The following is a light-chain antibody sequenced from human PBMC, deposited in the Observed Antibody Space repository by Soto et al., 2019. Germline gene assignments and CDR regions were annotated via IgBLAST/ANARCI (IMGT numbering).Light chain of an antibody. CDR3: QQYTMYAA. CDR2: KAS. J-gene: IGKJ1*01. Sequence: PSPLSASVGDTVTITCRASRSIKSWLAWYQQKPGQAPKLLISKASSLENGVPARFSGSGSGTEFTLTISSLQPDDFGTYYCQQYTMYAAFGQGTKVDIK. V-gene: IGKV1-5*03. CDR1: RSIKSW.